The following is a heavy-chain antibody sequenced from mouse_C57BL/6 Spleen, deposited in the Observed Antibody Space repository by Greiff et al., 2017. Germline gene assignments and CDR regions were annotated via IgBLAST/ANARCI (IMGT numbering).Heavy chain of an antibody. Sequence: VQLQESGAELVKPGASVKMSCKASGYTFTSYWITWVKQRPGQGLEWIGDIYPGSGSTNYNEKFKSKATLTVDTSSSTAYMQLSSLTSEDSAVYYCARSEYYDYAGFDYWGQGTTLTVSS. D-gene: IGHD2-4*01. CDR3: ARSEYYDYAGFDY. CDR2: IYPGSGST. CDR1: GYTFTSYW. V-gene: IGHV1-55*01. J-gene: IGHJ2*01.